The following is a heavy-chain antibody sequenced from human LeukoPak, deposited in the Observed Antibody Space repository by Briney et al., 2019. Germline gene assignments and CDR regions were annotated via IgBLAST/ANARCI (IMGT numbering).Heavy chain of an antibody. D-gene: IGHD2-2*01. V-gene: IGHV3-21*01. Sequence: GGSLRLSCAASGFTFSSYSMNWVRQAPGKGLEWVSSISSSSYIYYADSVKGRFTISRDNAKNSLYLQMNSLRAEDTAVYYCAREESIVVVPAAIAYWGQGTLVTVSS. J-gene: IGHJ4*02. CDR1: GFTFSSYS. CDR2: ISSSSYI. CDR3: AREESIVVVPAAIAY.